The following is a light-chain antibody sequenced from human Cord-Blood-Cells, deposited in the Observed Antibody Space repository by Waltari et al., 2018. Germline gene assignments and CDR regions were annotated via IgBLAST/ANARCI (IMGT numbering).Light chain of an antibody. CDR3: CSYAGSSTYV. J-gene: IGLJ1*01. CDR1: SSDVGSYNL. Sequence: QSALTQPASVSGSPGQSITISCTGTSSDVGSYNLVSWYQQHPGKAPKLMIYEGSKRPSGVSNRFSGSKSGHTASLTIAGLQAEDEADDYCCSYAGSSTYVFGTGTKVTVL. V-gene: IGLV2-23*01. CDR2: EGS.